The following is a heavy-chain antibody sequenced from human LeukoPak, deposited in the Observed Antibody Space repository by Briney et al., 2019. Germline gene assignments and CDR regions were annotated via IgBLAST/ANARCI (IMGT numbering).Heavy chain of an antibody. J-gene: IGHJ5*02. Sequence: SETLSLTCTVSGGSISSGDYYWSWIRQPPGKGLEWIGYIYYSGSTYYNPSLKSRVTISVDTSKNQFSLKLSSVTAADTAVYYCARARWYYDFWSGCSELDPWGQGTLVTVSS. CDR3: ARARWYYDFWSGCSELDP. D-gene: IGHD3-3*01. V-gene: IGHV4-30-4*01. CDR1: GGSISSGDYY. CDR2: IYYSGST.